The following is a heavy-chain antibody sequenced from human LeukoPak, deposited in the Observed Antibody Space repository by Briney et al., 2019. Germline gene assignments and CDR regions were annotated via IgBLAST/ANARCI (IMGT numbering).Heavy chain of an antibody. CDR3: AKDRDWASAVGTDFEY. D-gene: IGHD6-13*01. CDR2: IRYDGSNK. V-gene: IGHV3-30*02. Sequence: GGSLRLSCAASGFTFSSYAMHWVRQAPGKGLEWVAFIRYDGSNKYYADSVKGRFTISRDNSKNTLYLQMNSLRAEDTAVYYCAKDRDWASAVGTDFEYWGQGTLVTVSS. J-gene: IGHJ4*02. CDR1: GFTFSSYA.